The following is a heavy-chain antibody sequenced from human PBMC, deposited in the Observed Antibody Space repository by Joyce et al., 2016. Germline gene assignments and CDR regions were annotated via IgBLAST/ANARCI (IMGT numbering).Heavy chain of an antibody. CDR1: GFTFSSYS. Sequence: EVQLVESGGGVVKPGGSLRLSCAASGFTFSSYSMSWVRQAPGKGLEWVSSLSSSSSYIKYTDSVKGRFTISRDNAKNSLYLQMNSLRVEDTAVYYCARSSYTNGIFDYWGQGTLVTVSS. J-gene: IGHJ4*02. D-gene: IGHD2-8*01. V-gene: IGHV3-21*01. CDR2: LSSSSSYI. CDR3: ARSSYTNGIFDY.